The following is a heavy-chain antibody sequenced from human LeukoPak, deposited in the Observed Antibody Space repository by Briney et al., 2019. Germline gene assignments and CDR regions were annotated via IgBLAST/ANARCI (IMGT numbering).Heavy chain of an antibody. CDR2: ISGSGGST. CDR3: ANGRVLWFGELFDY. Sequence: GGSLRLSCAASGFTFSSYAMSWVRQAPGKGLEWVSAISGSGGSTYYADSVKGRFTISRDNSKNTLYLQMNSLRAEDTAVYYCANGRVLWFGELFDYWGQGTLVTVSS. CDR1: GFTFSSYA. V-gene: IGHV3-23*01. J-gene: IGHJ4*02. D-gene: IGHD3-10*01.